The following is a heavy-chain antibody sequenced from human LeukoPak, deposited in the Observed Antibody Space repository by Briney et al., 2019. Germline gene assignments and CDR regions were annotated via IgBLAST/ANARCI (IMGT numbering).Heavy chain of an antibody. CDR1: GYSISSGYY. V-gene: IGHV4-38-2*02. J-gene: IGHJ4*02. CDR2: IYHSGST. CDR3: ARDLSGYGDYSPPDD. Sequence: SETLSLTCAVSGYSISSGYYWGWIRQPPGKGLEWIGSIYHSGSTYYNPSLKSRVTISVDTSKNQFSLKLSSVTAADTAVYYCARDLSGYGDYSPPDDWGQGTLVTVSS. D-gene: IGHD4-17*01.